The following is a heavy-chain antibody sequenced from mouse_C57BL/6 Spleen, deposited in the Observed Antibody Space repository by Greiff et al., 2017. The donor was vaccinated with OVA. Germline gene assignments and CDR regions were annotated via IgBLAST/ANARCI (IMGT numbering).Heavy chain of an antibody. Sequence: QVQLQQSGAELVRPGTSVKMSCKASGYTFTNYWIGWAKQRPGHGLEWIGDIYPGGGYTTYNEQFKGKATLTADKSSSTAFLQFSSLTSDDAANYYCARRNYGSSCDDWGQGTTLTVSS. J-gene: IGHJ2*01. CDR1: GYTFTNYW. CDR3: ARRNYGSSCDD. D-gene: IGHD1-1*01. V-gene: IGHV1-63*01. CDR2: IYPGGGYT.